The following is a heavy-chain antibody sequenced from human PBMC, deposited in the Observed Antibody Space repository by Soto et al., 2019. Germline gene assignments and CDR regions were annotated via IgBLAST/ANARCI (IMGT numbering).Heavy chain of an antibody. V-gene: IGHV5-51*01. Sequence: EVQLVQSGAEVKKPGESLKISCKGSGYSFSSYWIGWVRQTPGKGLEWVGIVHPGDSDTRYSPSFQGQVIISADKSISTAYLQWSSLKASDTAIYYCARSGSYSDNWGQGTLVTVST. J-gene: IGHJ4*02. CDR2: VHPGDSDT. D-gene: IGHD1-26*01. CDR3: ARSGSYSDN. CDR1: GYSFSSYW.